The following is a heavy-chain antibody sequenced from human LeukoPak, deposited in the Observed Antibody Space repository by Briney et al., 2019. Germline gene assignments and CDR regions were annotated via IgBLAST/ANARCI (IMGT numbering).Heavy chain of an antibody. Sequence: GGSLRLSCTASGFIFSTYWMSWVRQAPGMGLEWVGKIRQDGGQTFYVDSVKGRFTISRDNAKNSLYLQLNNLRAKDTAVYYCARADLEWYLDLWGRGTLVTVSS. CDR1: GFIFSTYW. CDR2: IRQDGGQT. V-gene: IGHV3-7*01. CDR3: ARADLEWYLDL. J-gene: IGHJ2*01.